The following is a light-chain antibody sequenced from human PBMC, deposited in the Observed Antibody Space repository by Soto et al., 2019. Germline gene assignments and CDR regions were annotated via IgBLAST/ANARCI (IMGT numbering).Light chain of an antibody. Sequence: QSLLTQPRSVSGSPVQSVTISCTGTSSDGGGYNYVSWYQQHPGKAPKLMIYDVSKRPSGVPDRFSGSKSGNTASLTISGLQAEDEADYYCCSYAGSYTEVFGTGTKVTVL. J-gene: IGLJ1*01. V-gene: IGLV2-11*01. CDR3: CSYAGSYTEV. CDR2: DVS. CDR1: SSDGGGYNY.